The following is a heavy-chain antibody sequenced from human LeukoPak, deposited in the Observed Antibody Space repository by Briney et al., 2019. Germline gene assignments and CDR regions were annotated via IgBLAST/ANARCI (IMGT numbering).Heavy chain of an antibody. D-gene: IGHD2-2*03. CDR1: GFTFSSYN. Sequence: GGSLRLSCAASGFTFSSYNMNWVRQAPGKGLEWVSSITSSSSIYYADSVKGRFTISRDNAKSSLYLQMNSLRAEDTAVYYCVAGYCSGTSCSTFFGMDVWGQGITVIVSS. CDR2: ITSSSSI. CDR3: VAGYCSGTSCSTFFGMDV. V-gene: IGHV3-21*01. J-gene: IGHJ6*02.